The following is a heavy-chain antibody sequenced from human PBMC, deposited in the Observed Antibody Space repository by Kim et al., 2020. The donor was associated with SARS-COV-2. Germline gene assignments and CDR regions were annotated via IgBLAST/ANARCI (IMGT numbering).Heavy chain of an antibody. CDR1: GFTIADYA. Sequence: GGSRRLSCAASGFTIADYAWHWVRQAPGKGLEWISGIIWNSSTICYADSVKGRSTISRDNANNSLYQQMNIPRAEDTALYYCANYRYSDYDFRVRNFDY. V-gene: IGHV3-9*01. D-gene: IGHD5-12*01. CDR2: IIWNSSTI. J-gene: IGHJ4*01. CDR3: ANYRYSDYDFRVRNFDY.